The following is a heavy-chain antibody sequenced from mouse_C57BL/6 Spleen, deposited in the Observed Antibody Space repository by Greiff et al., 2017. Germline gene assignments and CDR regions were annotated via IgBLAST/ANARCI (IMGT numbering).Heavy chain of an antibody. CDR1: GFTFSDYG. D-gene: IGHD2-3*01. J-gene: IGHJ4*01. CDR2: ISSGSSTI. CDR3: ARDDGYYFYAMDY. Sequence: EVNVVESGGGLVKPGGSLKLSCAASGFTFSDYGMHWVRQAPEKGLEWVAYISSGSSTIYYADTVKGRFTISRDNAKNTLFLQMTSLRSEDTAMYYCARDDGYYFYAMDYWGQGTSVTVSS. V-gene: IGHV5-17*01.